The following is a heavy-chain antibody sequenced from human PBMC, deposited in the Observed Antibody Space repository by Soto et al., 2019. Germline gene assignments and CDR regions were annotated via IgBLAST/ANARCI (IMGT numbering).Heavy chain of an antibody. V-gene: IGHV3-64D*06. Sequence: SXRLSCSGSGFTFSSYVMFWVRQAAGNGLQYVSLISSNGDDTHYADSVNGRFTISRDNSKSTLFLQMTSLRTEDTAVYYCVKTGRFGQLVPSDYWGQGTLVTVSS. J-gene: IGHJ4*02. CDR1: GFTFSSYV. CDR2: ISSNGDDT. CDR3: VKTGRFGQLVPSDY. D-gene: IGHD6-6*01.